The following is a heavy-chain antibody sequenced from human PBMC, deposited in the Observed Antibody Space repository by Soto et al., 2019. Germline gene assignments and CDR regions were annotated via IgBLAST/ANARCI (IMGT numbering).Heavy chain of an antibody. CDR2: IIPIFGTA. V-gene: IGHV1-69*13. CDR3: AQTWIGYSYGYVLDY. J-gene: IGHJ4*02. D-gene: IGHD5-18*01. CDR1: GGTFSSYA. Sequence: GASVKVSCKASGGTFSSYAISWVRQAPGQGLEWMGGIIPIFGTANYAQKFQGRVTITADESTSTAYMELSSLRSEDTAVYYCAQTWIGYSYGYVLDYWGQGTLVTVSS.